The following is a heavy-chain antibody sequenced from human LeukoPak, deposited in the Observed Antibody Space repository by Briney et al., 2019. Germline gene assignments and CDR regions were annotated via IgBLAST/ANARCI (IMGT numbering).Heavy chain of an antibody. J-gene: IGHJ4*02. D-gene: IGHD3-22*01. Sequence: PGGSLRLSCAASGFTFSNYWMSWVRQAPGKGPEWVAKIKQDGSESLYVGSVTGRFTISRDNAKNSLYLQMNSLRAEDAAVYYCARGSGWLLDYWGQGTLLTVSS. CDR2: IKQDGSES. CDR1: GFTFSNYW. CDR3: ARGSGWLLDY. V-gene: IGHV3-7*01.